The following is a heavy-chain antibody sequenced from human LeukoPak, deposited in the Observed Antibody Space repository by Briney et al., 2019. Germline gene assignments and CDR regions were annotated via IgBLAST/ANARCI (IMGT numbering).Heavy chain of an antibody. CDR3: ARRVKQQLVIYYFDY. J-gene: IGHJ4*02. Sequence: SETLSLTCTVSGGSISSYYWSWIRQPPGKGLEWIGYIYYSGSTNYNPSLKSRVTISVDTSKNQFSLKLSSVTAADTAVYYCARRVKQQLVIYYFDYWGQGTLVTVSS. CDR2: IYYSGST. CDR1: GGSISSYY. D-gene: IGHD6-13*01. V-gene: IGHV4-59*08.